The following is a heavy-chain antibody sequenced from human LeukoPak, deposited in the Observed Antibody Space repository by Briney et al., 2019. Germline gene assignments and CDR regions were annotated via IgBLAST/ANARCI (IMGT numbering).Heavy chain of an antibody. J-gene: IGHJ5*02. V-gene: IGHV4-39*01. D-gene: IGHD3-10*01. CDR3: ARLGDWFDP. CDR1: GGSISSSSYY. CDR2: IYYSGST. Sequence: SETLSLTCTVSGGSISSSSYYWGWIRQPPGKGLEWVGSIYYSGSTYYNPSLKSRVTISVDTSKNQFSLKLSSVTAADTAVYYCARLGDWFDPWGQGTLVTVSS.